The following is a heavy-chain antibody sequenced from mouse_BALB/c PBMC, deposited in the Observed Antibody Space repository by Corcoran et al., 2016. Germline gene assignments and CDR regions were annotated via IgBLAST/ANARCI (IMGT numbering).Heavy chain of an antibody. CDR2: INPNNGGT. CDR3: TRERYDYSFAY. CDR1: GYTSTEYT. Sequence: EVQLQQSAHELVKPGASVKTSCKSSGYTSTEYTMHVGKQSHGKSREWIGGINPNNGGTSYNQKFKGKATLTVDKSSSTAYMELRSLTSEDSAVYYCTRERYDYSFAYWGQGTLVTVSA. J-gene: IGHJ3*01. D-gene: IGHD2-4*01. V-gene: IGHV1-18*01.